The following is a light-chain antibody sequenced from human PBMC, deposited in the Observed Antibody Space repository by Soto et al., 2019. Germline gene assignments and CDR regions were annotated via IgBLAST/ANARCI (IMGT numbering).Light chain of an antibody. J-gene: IGLJ2*01. V-gene: IGLV1-44*01. CDR2: NNN. CDR3: ATWDDSLNGVV. Sequence: QSVLTKPPSASGAPGQRVTISCSGSSSNIGSNTVNWYRQLPGTAPKLLIYNNNQRPSGVPDRFSASKSGTSASLAISGLQSEDEAEYYCATWDDSLNGVVFGGGTKLTVL. CDR1: SSNIGSNT.